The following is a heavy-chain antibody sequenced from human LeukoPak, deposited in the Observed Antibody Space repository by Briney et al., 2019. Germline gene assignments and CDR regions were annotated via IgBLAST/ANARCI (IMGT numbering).Heavy chain of an antibody. Sequence: GRSLRLSCAASGFTFSSYSMNWVRQAPGKGLEWVSSISSSSSYIYYADSVKGRFTISRDNAKNSLYLQMNSLRAEDTAVYYCARVVAVAGKAFDIWGQGTMVTVSS. CDR2: ISSSSSYI. J-gene: IGHJ3*02. CDR1: GFTFSSYS. CDR3: ARVVAVAGKAFDI. D-gene: IGHD6-19*01. V-gene: IGHV3-21*01.